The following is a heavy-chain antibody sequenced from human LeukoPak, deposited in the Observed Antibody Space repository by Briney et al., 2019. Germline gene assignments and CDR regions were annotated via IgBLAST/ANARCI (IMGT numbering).Heavy chain of an antibody. J-gene: IGHJ4*02. CDR3: ASITGEVDY. CDR1: GGSISSYY. V-gene: IGHV4-59*08. D-gene: IGHD1-20*01. CDR2: IYYSGST. Sequence: SETLSLTCTVSGGSISSYYWSWIRQPPGKGLEWIGYIYYSGSTNYNPSLRSRVTISVDTSKNQFSLKLSSVTAADTAVYYCASITGEVDYWGQGTLVTVSS.